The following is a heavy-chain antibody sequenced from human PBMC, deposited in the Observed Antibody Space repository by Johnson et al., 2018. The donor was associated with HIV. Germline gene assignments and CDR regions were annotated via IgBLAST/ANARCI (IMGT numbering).Heavy chain of an antibody. CDR2: ISFAGVKK. D-gene: IGHD1-20*01. V-gene: IGHV3-30*18. J-gene: IGHJ3*02. CDR1: GFIFDDYG. CDR3: AKDSMGFNWNQFEAFDI. Sequence: QVQLVESGGGVVRPGGSLRLSCAASGFIFDDYGMSWVRQAPGKGLEWVTVISFAGVKKYYADSVKGRFTISRDNSKGTLYLQMDGLRPEDTALYYCAKDSMGFNWNQFEAFDIWGQGTMVTVSS.